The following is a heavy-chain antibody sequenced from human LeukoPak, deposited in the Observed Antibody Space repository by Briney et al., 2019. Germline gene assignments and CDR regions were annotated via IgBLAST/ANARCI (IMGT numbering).Heavy chain of an antibody. V-gene: IGHV4-4*02. D-gene: IGHD6-19*01. CDR3: ARSDSSGSPSDY. Sequence: SETLSLTCAVSGGSISSSNWWSWVRQPPGKGLEWIGEIYHSGSTNYNPSLKSRVTISVDKSKNQFSLKLGSVTAADTAVYYCARSDSSGSPSDYWGQGTLVTVSS. J-gene: IGHJ4*02. CDR1: GGSISSSNW. CDR2: IYHSGST.